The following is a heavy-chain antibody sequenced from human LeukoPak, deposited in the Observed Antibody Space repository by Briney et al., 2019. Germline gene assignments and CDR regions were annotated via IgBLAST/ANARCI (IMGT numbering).Heavy chain of an antibody. D-gene: IGHD3-22*01. V-gene: IGHV3-48*01. J-gene: IGHJ4*02. CDR1: GFTFSSYE. CDR3: ARGSHYYDSSVIGY. CDR2: ISSSSSTI. Sequence: AGGSLRLSCAASGFTFSSYEMNWVRQAPGKGLEWVSYISSSSSTIYYADSVKGRFTISRDNAKNSLYLQMNSLRAEDTAVYYCARGSHYYDSSVIGYWGQGTLVTVSS.